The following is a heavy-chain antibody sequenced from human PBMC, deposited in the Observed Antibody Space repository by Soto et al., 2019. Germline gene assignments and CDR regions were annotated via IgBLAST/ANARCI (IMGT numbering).Heavy chain of an antibody. V-gene: IGHV1-2*02. CDR1: GYTFTGYF. CDR3: ARGGGTILAPLP. Sequence: GASVKVFCKASGYTFTGYFIHWVRQAPGQGLEWMGWINPNSGATKYAQKFQGRVTMTRDTSISTAYMELTLLRSDDTAIYYCARGGGTILAPLPWGEGTLVTVSS. J-gene: IGHJ5*02. D-gene: IGHD3-3*01. CDR2: INPNSGAT.